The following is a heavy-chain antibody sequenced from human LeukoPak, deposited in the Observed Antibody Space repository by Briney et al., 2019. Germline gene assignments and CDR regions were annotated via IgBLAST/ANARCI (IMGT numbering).Heavy chain of an antibody. V-gene: IGHV1-46*01. CDR1: GYTFTSYY. CDR2: INPSGGST. Sequence: ASVKVSCKASGYTFTSYYMHWVRQAPGQGLEWMGIINPSGGSTSYAQKFQGRVTMTRDTSTSTVYMELSSLRSEDTAVYYCAREARWFGDKGGFDYWGQGTLVTISS. D-gene: IGHD3-10*01. CDR3: AREARWFGDKGGFDY. J-gene: IGHJ4*02.